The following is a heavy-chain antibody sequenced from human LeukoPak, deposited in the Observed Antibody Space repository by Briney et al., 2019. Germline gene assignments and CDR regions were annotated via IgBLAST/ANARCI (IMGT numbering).Heavy chain of an antibody. J-gene: IGHJ4*02. Sequence: PGGSLRLSCAASGFTFSSYSMNWVRQAPGKGLEWVANIKQDGSEKYYVDSVKGRFTISRDNAKNSLYLQMNSLRAEDTAVYCCARDPRGEDYFDYWGQGTLVTVSS. CDR3: ARDPRGEDYFDY. D-gene: IGHD3-10*01. CDR2: IKQDGSEK. CDR1: GFTFSSYS. V-gene: IGHV3-7*01.